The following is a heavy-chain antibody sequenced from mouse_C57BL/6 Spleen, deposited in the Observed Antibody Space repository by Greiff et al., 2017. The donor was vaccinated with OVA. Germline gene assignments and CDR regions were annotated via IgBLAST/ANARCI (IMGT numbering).Heavy chain of an antibody. CDR2: ISYDGSN. D-gene: IGHD2-1*01. CDR1: GYSITSGYY. V-gene: IGHV3-6*01. J-gene: IGHJ3*01. CDR3: ARKGYGNWFAY. Sequence: EVKLVESGPGLVKPSQSLSLTCSVTGYSITSGYYWNWIRQFPGNKLEWMGYISYDGSNNYNPSLKNRISITRDTSKNQFFLKLNSVTTEDTATYYCARKGYGNWFAYWGQGTLVTVSA.